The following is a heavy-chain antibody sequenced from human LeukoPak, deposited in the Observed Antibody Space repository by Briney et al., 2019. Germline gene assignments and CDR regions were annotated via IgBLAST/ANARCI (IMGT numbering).Heavy chain of an antibody. V-gene: IGHV1-18*01. Sequence: AAVYFSCKASGYIFTNYGISWVRHAPGQGLEWMGWISAYNGNTNYAQKLQGRVTMTTDTSTSTAYMDLRSLRSDDTAVYYCARLDYYGSETHLKDYWGQGTLVTVSS. J-gene: IGHJ4*02. D-gene: IGHD3-10*01. CDR1: GYIFTNYG. CDR3: ARLDYYGSETHLKDY. CDR2: ISAYNGNT.